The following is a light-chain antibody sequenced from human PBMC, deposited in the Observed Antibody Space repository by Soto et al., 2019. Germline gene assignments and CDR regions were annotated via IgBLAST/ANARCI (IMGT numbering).Light chain of an antibody. Sequence: QPVLTQPASVSGSPGQSITISCPGTSSDVGGYNYVSWYQQHPGKAPKLMIYEVSYRPSGVSSRFSGSKSGNTASLTISGLQAEDEADYYCSSYTGSSTYLFGTGTKVTVL. CDR3: SSYTGSSTYL. J-gene: IGLJ1*01. CDR2: EVS. CDR1: SSDVGGYNY. V-gene: IGLV2-14*01.